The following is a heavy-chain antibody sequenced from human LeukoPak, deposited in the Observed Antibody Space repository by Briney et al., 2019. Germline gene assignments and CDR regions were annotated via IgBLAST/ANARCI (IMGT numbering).Heavy chain of an antibody. D-gene: IGHD2-15*01. CDR1: GGSVSSGSYY. Sequence: SETLALTCTVSGGSVSSGSYYWSWIREPPGKGLEWIGYIYYSGSTNYNPSLKIRVTIAVDTSKNQFSLKLSSVTAADTAVYYCARDLVPGYCSGGSCYPGDAFDIWGQGTMVTVSS. V-gene: IGHV4-61*01. CDR3: ARDLVPGYCSGGSCYPGDAFDI. CDR2: IYYSGST. J-gene: IGHJ3*02.